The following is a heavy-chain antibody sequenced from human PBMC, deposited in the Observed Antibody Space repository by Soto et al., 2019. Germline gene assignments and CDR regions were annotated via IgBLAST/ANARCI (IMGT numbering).Heavy chain of an antibody. CDR3: ARGHPSNDYGSGSSFET. D-gene: IGHD3-10*01. V-gene: IGHV1-18*01. Sequence: QVHLVQSGTEVKKPGTSMKVSCRASGYTFTSYAINWVRQAPGQGLEWVGRIIAYNGNTHSAQKLQGRVTMTIDTSTSTAYMELRSLRSGDTAVYYCARGHPSNDYGSGSSFETWGQRTLLTVSA. CDR2: IIAYNGNT. CDR1: GYTFTSYA. J-gene: IGHJ5*02.